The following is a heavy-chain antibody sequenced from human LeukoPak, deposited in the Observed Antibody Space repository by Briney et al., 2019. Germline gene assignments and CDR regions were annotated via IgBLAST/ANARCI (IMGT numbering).Heavy chain of an antibody. J-gene: IGHJ3*01. CDR2: MNPSSGNT. CDR1: GYTFSTYD. Sequence: GASVKVSCKTSGYTFSTYDINWVRQATGQGLEWMGWMNPSSGNTGYAQKFQGRVTITRNTSISTAYMELSSLRSEDTATYYCARVSPDAFDVWGQGTMVTVSS. V-gene: IGHV1-8*03. CDR3: ARVSPDAFDV.